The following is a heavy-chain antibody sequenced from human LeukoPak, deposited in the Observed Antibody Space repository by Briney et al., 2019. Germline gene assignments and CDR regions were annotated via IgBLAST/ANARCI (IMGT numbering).Heavy chain of an antibody. J-gene: IGHJ4*01. D-gene: IGHD2-21*01. Sequence: SETLSLTCTGSGVSISNYYWNWLRQPPGKGLEWVGYIYYSGSTNYHPSLRSGVTMTLDTSKHQFSLRLTSVTAADTAVYYCARDFDCNSTYFDYWGQGTLVTVSS. CDR1: GVSISNYY. V-gene: IGHV4-59*01. CDR3: ARDFDCNSTYFDY. CDR2: IYYSGST.